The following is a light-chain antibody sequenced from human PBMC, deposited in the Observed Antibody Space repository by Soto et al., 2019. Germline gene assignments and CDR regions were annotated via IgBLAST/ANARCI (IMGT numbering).Light chain of an antibody. V-gene: IGKV1-9*01. CDR2: GAS. CDR1: QGISSY. J-gene: IGKJ3*01. CDR3: QRLNSNPT. Sequence: DIQLTQSPSFLSASVGDRVTITCRASQGISSYLAWYQQKPGKAPNLLIYGASTLQSGVPSRFSGSGSGTEFTLTISSLQPEDFAAYFCQRLNSNPTFGHGTKVDIK.